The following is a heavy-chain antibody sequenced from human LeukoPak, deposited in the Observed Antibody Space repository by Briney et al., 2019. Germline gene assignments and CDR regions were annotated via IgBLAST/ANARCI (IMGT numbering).Heavy chain of an antibody. CDR3: ASRPTGFDWGPFDY. CDR2: FRYDGNHD. D-gene: IGHD5-12*01. V-gene: IGHV3-30*02. CDR1: GFPFNNYV. J-gene: IGHJ4*02. Sequence: GGSLRLSCAASGFPFNNYVIHWVRLPPGKGLEWVAFFRYDGNHDYYAGSVKGRFTFSRDNSKNTLFLQMNSLRAEDTAVYYCASRPTGFDWGPFDYWGQGTLATVSS.